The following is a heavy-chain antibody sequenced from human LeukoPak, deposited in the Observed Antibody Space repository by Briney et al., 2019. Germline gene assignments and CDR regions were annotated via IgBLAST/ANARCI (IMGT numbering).Heavy chain of an antibody. CDR1: GFTFSSSP. CDR3: ARVRSRSWFDY. J-gene: IGHJ4*02. Sequence: PRGSLRLSCSASGFTFSSSPMHWVRRAPGKGLVWVSRISSDGTSTNYADSVKGRFIISRDNAKTTLYLQMNSLRAEDTAVYFCARVRSRSWFDYWGQGDLWSVSS. V-gene: IGHV3-74*01. D-gene: IGHD6-13*01. CDR2: ISSDGTST.